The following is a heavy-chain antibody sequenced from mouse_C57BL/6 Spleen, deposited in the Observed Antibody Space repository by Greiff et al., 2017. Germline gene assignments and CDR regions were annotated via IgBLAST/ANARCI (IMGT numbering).Heavy chain of an antibody. CDR1: GYTFTDYN. D-gene: IGHD1-1*01. CDR2: INPNNGGS. V-gene: IGHV1-22*01. Sequence: EVQLQPSGPELVKPGASVKMSCKASGYTFTDYNMHWVKQSHGKSLEWIGYINPNNGGSSYNQKFKGKATLTVNKSSSTAYMELRSLTAEDSAVYYCARDYGSSFYYAMDYWGQGTSVTVSS. J-gene: IGHJ4*01. CDR3: ARDYGSSFYYAMDY.